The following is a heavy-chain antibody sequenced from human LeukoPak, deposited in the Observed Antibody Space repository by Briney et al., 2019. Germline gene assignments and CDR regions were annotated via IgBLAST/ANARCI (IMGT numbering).Heavy chain of an antibody. CDR1: GGSISSGDYY. V-gene: IGHV4-30-4*08. CDR3: ARHSDSSGYYYTFIDYYYGMDV. Sequence: SQTLSLTCTVSGGSISSGDYYWSWIRQPPGKGLEWIGYIYYSGSTNYDPSLKSRVTISVDTSKNQFSLKLSSVAAADTAVYYCARHSDSSGYYYTFIDYYYGMDVWGQGTTVTVSS. D-gene: IGHD3-22*01. CDR2: IYYSGST. J-gene: IGHJ6*02.